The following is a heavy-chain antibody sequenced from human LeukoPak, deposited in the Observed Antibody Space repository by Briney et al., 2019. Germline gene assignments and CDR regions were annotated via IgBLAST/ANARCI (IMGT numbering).Heavy chain of an antibody. V-gene: IGHV3-23*01. D-gene: IGHD3-16*01. Sequence: GGSLRLSCAASGSTFSSYAMSWVRQAPGKGLEWVSAISGSGGSTYYADSVKGRFTISRDNSKNTLYLQMNSLGAEDTAVYYCAKDGGLSRIKSFDCWGQGTLVTVSS. CDR1: GSTFSSYA. CDR3: AKDGGLSRIKSFDC. J-gene: IGHJ4*02. CDR2: ISGSGGST.